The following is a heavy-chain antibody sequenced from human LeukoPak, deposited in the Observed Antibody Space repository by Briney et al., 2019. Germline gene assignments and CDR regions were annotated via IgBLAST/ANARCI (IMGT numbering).Heavy chain of an antibody. CDR2: IYYSGST. Sequence: SQTLSLTCTVSGGSISSYYWSWIRQPPGKGLEWIGYIYYSGSTNYNPSLKSRVTISVDTSKNQFSLKLSSVTAADTAVYYCARSRGVFEWDLDYWGQGTLVTVSS. CDR1: GGSISSYY. V-gene: IGHV4-59*01. J-gene: IGHJ4*02. CDR3: ARSRGVFEWDLDY. D-gene: IGHD3-3*01.